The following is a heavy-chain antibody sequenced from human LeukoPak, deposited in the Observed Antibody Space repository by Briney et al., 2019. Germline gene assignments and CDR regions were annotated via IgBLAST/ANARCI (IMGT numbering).Heavy chain of an antibody. V-gene: IGHV6-1*01. J-gene: IGHJ3*02. D-gene: IGHD5-12*01. CDR2: TYYRSKWYN. CDR3: ARDPTGYPYLPFDI. Sequence: SQTLSLTCGISGDSVSSNSAAWNWIRQSASRGLEWLGRTYYRSKWYNNYAVSVKSRITINPDSSKNQFSLKLSSVTAADTAVYYCARDPTGYPYLPFDIWGQGTMVTVSS. CDR1: GDSVSSNSAA.